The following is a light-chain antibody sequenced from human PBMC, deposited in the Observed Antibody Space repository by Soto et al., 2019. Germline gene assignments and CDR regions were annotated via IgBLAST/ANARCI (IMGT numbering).Light chain of an antibody. CDR3: SSYTTSGSFEV. Sequence: QSALTQPASVSGSPGQSITISCTGTSSDVGGYNSVSWYQHHPGEAPKLMIYEVSNRPSGVSNRFSGPKSGNTASLTISGLQAEDEADYYCSSYTTSGSFEVFGGGTKLTVL. CDR2: EVS. J-gene: IGLJ3*02. CDR1: SSDVGGYNS. V-gene: IGLV2-14*01.